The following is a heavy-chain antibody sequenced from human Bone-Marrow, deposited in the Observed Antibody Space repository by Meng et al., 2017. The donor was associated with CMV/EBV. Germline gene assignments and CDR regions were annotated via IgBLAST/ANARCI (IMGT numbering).Heavy chain of an antibody. CDR1: GFIFDDFA. V-gene: IGHV3-9*03. CDR3: AKASSYGASGYFDW. CDR2: ISWNGGSI. D-gene: IGHD4/OR15-4a*01. J-gene: IGHJ4*02. Sequence: SLKISCVASGFIFDDFAMHWVRQAPGKGLEWVSSISWNGGSIGYADSVKGRFTVSRDNAKKSLYLQLNSLRAEDMALYYCAKASSYGASGYFDWWGQGTRVTVSS.